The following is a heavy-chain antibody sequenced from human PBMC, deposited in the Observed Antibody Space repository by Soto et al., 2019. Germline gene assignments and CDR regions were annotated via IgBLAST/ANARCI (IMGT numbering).Heavy chain of an antibody. D-gene: IGHD1-1*01. CDR3: ARMSTTGTRWFDP. V-gene: IGHV4-31*03. Sequence: SETLSLTCTVSGGSFSSGAYHWSWVRQHPGQGLEWIASISYRGITYSNPSLKSRLSMSVDTSKNQFSLNLTSVTAADTAVYHCARMSTTGTRWFDPWGQGTLVTVSS. J-gene: IGHJ5*02. CDR2: ISYRGIT. CDR1: GGSFSSGAYH.